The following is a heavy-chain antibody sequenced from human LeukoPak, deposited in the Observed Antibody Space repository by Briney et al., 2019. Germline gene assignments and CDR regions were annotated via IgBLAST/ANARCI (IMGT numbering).Heavy chain of an antibody. CDR1: DGSFSDYY. D-gene: IGHD3-10*01. J-gene: IGHJ5*02. V-gene: IGHV4-34*01. Sequence: SETLSLTCGVYDGSFSDYYWNWIRQPPGKGLEWIGEINHSGSTYYSPPLKSRVTISVDTSKNQFSLELNSVTAADTVVYYCARHVHYYGSGSYAPSALFDPWGQGTLVTVSS. CDR2: INHSGST. CDR3: ARHVHYYGSGSYAPSALFDP.